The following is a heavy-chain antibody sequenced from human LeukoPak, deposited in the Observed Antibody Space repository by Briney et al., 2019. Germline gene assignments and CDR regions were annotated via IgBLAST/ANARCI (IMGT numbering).Heavy chain of an antibody. CDR2: IYHTGST. D-gene: IGHD2-2*01. J-gene: IGHJ4*02. CDR1: GYSFTSGHY. V-gene: IGHV4-38-2*01. CDR3: ARYCSSTTCILRGFDY. Sequence: PSETLSLTCSVSGYSFTSGHYWGWSRPPPGKGREWIGEIYHTGSTHYNPSLKRRLTISVDPSKNHFSLKLSSVAAADTAVYYCARYCSSTTCILRGFDYWGQGTLVTVSS.